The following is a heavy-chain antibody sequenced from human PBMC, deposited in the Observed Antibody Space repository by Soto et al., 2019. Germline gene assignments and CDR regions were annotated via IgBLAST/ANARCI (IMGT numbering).Heavy chain of an antibody. Sequence: LRLSCAASGFTVSSNYMSWVRQAPGKGLEWVSVIYSGGSTYYADSVKGRFTISRDNSKNTLYLQMNSLRAEDTAVYYCAAFRYCSSTSCYNDGWFDYWGQGTLVTVSS. CDR3: AAFRYCSSTSCYNDGWFDY. CDR1: GFTVSSNY. V-gene: IGHV3-53*01. CDR2: IYSGGST. J-gene: IGHJ4*02. D-gene: IGHD2-2*02.